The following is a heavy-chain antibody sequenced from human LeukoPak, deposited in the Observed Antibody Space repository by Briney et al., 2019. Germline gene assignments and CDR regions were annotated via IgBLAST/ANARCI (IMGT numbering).Heavy chain of an antibody. CDR2: ISSSSSTI. D-gene: IGHD3-22*01. V-gene: IGHV3-48*04. Sequence: GGSLRLSCAASGFTFSSYSMNWVRQAPGKGLEWDSYISSSSSTIYYADSVKGRFTISRDNAKTSMYLQMTSLRAEDPAVYSWPTVPYDSNFDYWRQGTLVTVSS. CDR3: PTVPYDSNFDY. CDR1: GFTFSSYS. J-gene: IGHJ4*02.